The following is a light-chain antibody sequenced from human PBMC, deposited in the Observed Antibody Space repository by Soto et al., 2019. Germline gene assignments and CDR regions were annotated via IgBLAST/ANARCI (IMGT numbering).Light chain of an antibody. CDR1: SSDVGAYDY. CDR2: EIN. J-gene: IGLJ1*01. CDR3: SSFAGSNNFPYV. Sequence: QSVLTQPPSASGSPGPSVTISCTGTSSDVGAYDYVSWYQQHPGKAPKLMIYEINKRPSGVPDRFSGSKSGNTASLTVSGLQAEDEADYYCSSFAGSNNFPYVFGTGTKLTVL. V-gene: IGLV2-8*01.